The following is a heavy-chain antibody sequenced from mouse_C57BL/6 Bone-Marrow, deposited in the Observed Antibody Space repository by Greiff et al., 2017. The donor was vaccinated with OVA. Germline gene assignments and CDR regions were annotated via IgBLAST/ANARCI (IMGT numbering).Heavy chain of an antibody. J-gene: IGHJ1*03. D-gene: IGHD1-2*01. CDR3: ERPGWGPYWYFDV. CDR1: GFTFTSYW. V-gene: IGHV1-59*01. Sequence: VQLQQPGAELVRPGTSVKLSCKASGFTFTSYWMHWVNQMPGQGLEWIGVIDPSDSYTNYHQKFKGKATLTVDTSSSTAYMQLSSLTSEDSAVYYCERPGWGPYWYFDVWGTGTTVTVSA. CDR2: IDPSDSYT.